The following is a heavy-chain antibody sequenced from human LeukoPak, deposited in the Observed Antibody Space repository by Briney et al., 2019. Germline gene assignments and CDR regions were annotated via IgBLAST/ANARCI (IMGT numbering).Heavy chain of an antibody. V-gene: IGHV5-51*01. CDR3: AMINLPDGRVY. J-gene: IGHJ4*02. D-gene: IGHD5-24*01. CDR1: GYPFKNPW. CDR2: TYAGNSNA. Sequence: GESLKISLQGVGYPFKNPWIAWVPPLPGKGLELAAITYAGNSNATYSPSFQGQVSIPTERSISTAYLHWNSLKASDTARCYCAMINLPDGRVYWGGGAMVTVCS.